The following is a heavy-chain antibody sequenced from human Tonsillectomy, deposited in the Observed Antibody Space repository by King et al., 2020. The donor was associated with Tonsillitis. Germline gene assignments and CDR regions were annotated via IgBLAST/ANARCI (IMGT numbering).Heavy chain of an antibody. V-gene: IGHV1-69*06. CDR1: GGTFSSYA. Sequence: QVQLVESGAEVKNPGSSVKVSCKASGGTFSSYAISWVRQAPGQGLEWMGGIIPILGTADYAQKFQGRVTITADKSTNTTYMELSSLRSEDTAVYYCARQPYCSRPSCYTPLLNTYYYYMDVWGKGTTVTVSS. D-gene: IGHD2-2*02. CDR2: IIPILGTA. J-gene: IGHJ6*03. CDR3: ARQPYCSRPSCYTPLLNTYYYYMDV.